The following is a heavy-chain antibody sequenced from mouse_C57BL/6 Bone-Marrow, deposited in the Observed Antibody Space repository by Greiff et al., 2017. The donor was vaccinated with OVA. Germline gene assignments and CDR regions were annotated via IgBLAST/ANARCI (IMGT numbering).Heavy chain of an antibody. CDR1: GYTFTDYY. CDR3: ARLVYYGSSYWYFEV. J-gene: IGHJ1*03. D-gene: IGHD1-1*01. V-gene: IGHV1-26*01. Sequence: EVQLQQSGPELVKPGASVKISCKASGYTFTDYYMNWVKQSHGKSLEWIGDINPNNGGTSYNQKFKGKATLTVDKSSSTAYMELRSLTSEDSAVYYCARLVYYGSSYWYFEVWGTGTTVTVSS. CDR2: INPNNGGT.